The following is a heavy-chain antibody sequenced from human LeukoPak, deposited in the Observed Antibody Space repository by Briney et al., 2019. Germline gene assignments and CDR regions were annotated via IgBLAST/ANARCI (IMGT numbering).Heavy chain of an antibody. Sequence: PSETLSLTCTVSGGSISSRSYYWGWIRQPPGKGLEWIGIIYYSGSTYSNPSLRSRVTISVDTSKNQFSLKLSSVTAADTAVYYCARDVGATPGYFDYWGQGTLVTVSS. CDR1: GGSISSRSYY. CDR2: IYYSGST. J-gene: IGHJ4*02. CDR3: ARDVGATPGYFDY. D-gene: IGHD1-26*01. V-gene: IGHV4-39*07.